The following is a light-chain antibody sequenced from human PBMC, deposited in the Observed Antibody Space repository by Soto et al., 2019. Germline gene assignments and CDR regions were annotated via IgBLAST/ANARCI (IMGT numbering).Light chain of an antibody. Sequence: EILLTQSPGTLSLSPGERATLSCGASQSVSNNYLAWYQQKPGQAPRLLIYGASNRATGIPDRLSGSGSGTEFILTISRMEPEDFAVYYCQQYGSSGTFGHGTKVDIK. J-gene: IGKJ1*01. V-gene: IGKV3-20*01. CDR1: QSVSNNY. CDR2: GAS. CDR3: QQYGSSGT.